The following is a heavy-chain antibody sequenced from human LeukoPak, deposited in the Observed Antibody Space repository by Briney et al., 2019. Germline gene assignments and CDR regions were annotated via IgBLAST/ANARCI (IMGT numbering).Heavy chain of an antibody. V-gene: IGHV4-59*12. CDR2: IYYSGST. Sequence: SETLSLTCTVSGGSISSYYWSWIRQPPGKGLEWIGYIYYSGSTNYNPSLKSRVTISVDTSKNQFSLKLSSVTAADTAVYYCARDRDSSGSWEVNFDHWGQGTLVTVSS. CDR1: GGSISSYY. D-gene: IGHD6-13*01. CDR3: ARDRDSSGSWEVNFDH. J-gene: IGHJ4*02.